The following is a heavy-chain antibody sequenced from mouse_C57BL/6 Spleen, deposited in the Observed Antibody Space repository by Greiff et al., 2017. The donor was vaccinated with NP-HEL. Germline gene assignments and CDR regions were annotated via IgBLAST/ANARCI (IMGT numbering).Heavy chain of an antibody. Sequence: EVKLVESGGGLVKPGGSLKLSCAASGFTFSSYAMSWVRQTPEKRLEWVATISDGGSYTYYPDNVKGRFTISRDNAKNNLYLQMSHLKSEDTAMYYCARDPYDYGYYYAMDYWGQGTSVTVSS. V-gene: IGHV5-4*01. D-gene: IGHD1-1*01. CDR3: ARDPYDYGYYYAMDY. J-gene: IGHJ4*01. CDR2: ISDGGSYT. CDR1: GFTFSSYA.